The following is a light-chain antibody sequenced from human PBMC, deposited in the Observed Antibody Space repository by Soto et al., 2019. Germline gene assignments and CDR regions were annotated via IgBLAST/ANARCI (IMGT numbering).Light chain of an antibody. Sequence: SYVLTQPPSVSVAPGKTASITCGGNSIRTKGVHWYQQQPGQAPILVIYFDSDRPSGIPERFSGSNSGNTATLTISRVEAGDEADYYCQVWDTSSDHWVFGGGTKLTVL. J-gene: IGLJ3*02. CDR3: QVWDTSSDHWV. CDR2: FDS. V-gene: IGLV3-21*04. CDR1: SIRTKG.